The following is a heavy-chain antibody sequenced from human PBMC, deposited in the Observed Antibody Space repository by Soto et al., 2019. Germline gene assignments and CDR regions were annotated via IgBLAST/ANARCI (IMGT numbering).Heavy chain of an antibody. Sequence: GESLKISCRGSGYDFNTNWFGWVRQLPGRGLEWVGIMYPGDSDTRYNPSLQGHVTLSVDVTVSTAFLQWRSLETSDTGMYFCARLPRDCNKTSCYYADHWGQGTQVTSPQ. V-gene: IGHV5-51*01. CDR2: MYPGDSDT. CDR1: GYDFNTNW. J-gene: IGHJ4*02. CDR3: ARLPRDCNKTSCYYADH. D-gene: IGHD3-3*01.